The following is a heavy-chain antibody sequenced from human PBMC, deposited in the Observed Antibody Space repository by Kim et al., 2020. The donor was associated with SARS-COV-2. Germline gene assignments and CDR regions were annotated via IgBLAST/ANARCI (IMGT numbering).Heavy chain of an antibody. CDR2: ISSGGSNN. J-gene: IGHJ6*02. Sequence: GGSLRLSCAASGFTFSSYYMSWVRQAPGKGLEWVSFISSGGSNNYYADSVKGRFTISRDNAKNSLYLQMNSRRAEDTAVYYCARERWRITDVWGQGTTVTVSS. CDR3: ARERWRITDV. V-gene: IGHV3-21*01. D-gene: IGHD2-8*02. CDR1: GFTFSSYY.